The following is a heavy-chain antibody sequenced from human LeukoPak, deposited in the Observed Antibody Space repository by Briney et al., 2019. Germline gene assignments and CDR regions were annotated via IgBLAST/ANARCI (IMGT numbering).Heavy chain of an antibody. J-gene: IGHJ4*02. Sequence: SETPSLTCTVSGGSISNYYWSWIRQPPGKGLEWIGYIYYSGSTNYNPSLKSRVTISVDTSKNQFSLKLSSVTAADTAVYYCARGILDYGSGSYIFDYWGQGTLVTVSS. V-gene: IGHV4-59*01. CDR2: IYYSGST. CDR3: ARGILDYGSGSYIFDY. D-gene: IGHD3-10*01. CDR1: GGSISNYY.